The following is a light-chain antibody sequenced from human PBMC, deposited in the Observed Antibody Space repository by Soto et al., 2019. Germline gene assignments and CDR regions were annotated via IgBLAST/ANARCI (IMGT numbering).Light chain of an antibody. J-gene: IGKJ2*01. Sequence: DIVLTQSPGTLSLSPGERATLSCRASQSVSSSSLAWYQQKPGQTPRLLIYGASTRATSIPDRFSGSGSGNDVTLSSSRREAEDFEVYYCHRYGNTLSTFGPGTKLEIQ. V-gene: IGKV3-20*01. CDR2: GAS. CDR3: HRYGNTLST. CDR1: QSVSSSS.